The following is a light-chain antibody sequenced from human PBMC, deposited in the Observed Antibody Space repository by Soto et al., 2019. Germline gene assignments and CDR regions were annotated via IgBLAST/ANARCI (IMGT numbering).Light chain of an antibody. V-gene: IGKV3-20*01. CDR1: QSLSSSY. CDR2: GAS. Sequence: EIVLTQSPGTLSLSPGERATLSCRASQSLSSSYLAWYQQKPGQAPRLLIYGASSRATGIPDRFSGSVSGTDFTLTVSKLEPEDLALYYFQRYGTLPPLSCGGGTNVDTK. CDR3: QRYGTLPPLS. J-gene: IGKJ4*02.